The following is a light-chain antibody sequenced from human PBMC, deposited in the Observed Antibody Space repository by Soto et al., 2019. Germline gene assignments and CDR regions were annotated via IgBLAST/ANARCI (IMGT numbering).Light chain of an antibody. Sequence: QAVVTQPPSASGTPGQRVTISCSGSSSNIGSNTVNWYQQLPGTAPKLLIYSNNQRPSGVPDRFSGSKSGTSASLAISGLQSEDEADYYCAAWDDSLNGNWVFGGGTQLPS. CDR3: AAWDDSLNGNWV. J-gene: IGLJ3*02. V-gene: IGLV1-44*01. CDR2: SNN. CDR1: SSNIGSNT.